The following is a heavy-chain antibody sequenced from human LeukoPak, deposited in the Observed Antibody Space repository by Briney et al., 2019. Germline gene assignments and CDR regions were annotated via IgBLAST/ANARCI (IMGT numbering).Heavy chain of an antibody. CDR2: INHSGST. V-gene: IGHV4-34*01. D-gene: IGHD3-10*01. J-gene: IGHJ5*02. CDR1: GGSFSGYY. Sequence: SETLSLTCAVYGGSFSGYYWSWIRQPSGKGLEWIGEINHSGSTNYNPSLKSRVTISVDTSKNQFSLKLSSVTAADTAVYYCARGRSLVYYYGSGSRNWFDPWGQGTLVTVSS. CDR3: ARGRSLVYYYGSGSRNWFDP.